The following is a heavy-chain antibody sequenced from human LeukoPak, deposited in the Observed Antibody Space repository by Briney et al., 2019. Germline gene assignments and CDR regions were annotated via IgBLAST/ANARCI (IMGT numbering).Heavy chain of an antibody. CDR1: GFTFSSYW. D-gene: IGHD3-22*01. J-gene: IGHJ4*02. CDR2: IRSDGSST. Sequence: PGGSLRLSCAASGFTFSSYWMHWVRQAPGKGPAWVARIRSDGSSTDYADSVKGRFTISRDNAKNTLYLQMNSLRAEDTAVYYCAREQGYYSVPGYWGQGTLVTVSS. V-gene: IGHV3-74*01. CDR3: AREQGYYSVPGY.